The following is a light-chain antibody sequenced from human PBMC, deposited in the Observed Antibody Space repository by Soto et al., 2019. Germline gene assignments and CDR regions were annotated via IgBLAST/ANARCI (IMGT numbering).Light chain of an antibody. CDR2: RNN. J-gene: IGLJ2*01. CDR1: SSNIGGNY. CDR3: AAWDDSLSDVV. Sequence: QSVLNQPPSASGTPGQGVTLSCSGSSSNIGGNYVYWYQQLPGTAPKLLIFRNNQRLSGVPDGFSGSKSGTSASVDISGLRSEHEANYYCAAWDDSLSDVVFGGGTKLTVL. V-gene: IGLV1-47*01.